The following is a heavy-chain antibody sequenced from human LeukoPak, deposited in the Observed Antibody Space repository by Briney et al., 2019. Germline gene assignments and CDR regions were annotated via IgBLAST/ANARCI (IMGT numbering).Heavy chain of an antibody. CDR2: VYTSGST. CDR1: SGSLSSSY. J-gene: IGHJ4*02. Sequence: SETLSLTCTLSSGSLSSSYWSWIRQPAGKGLEWIGRVYTSGSTNYNPSLKSRVAMSVDTSKNQFSLDLTSVTAADAAVYYCARDCSGGTCYLGVLDYWGQGIRVTVSS. D-gene: IGHD2-15*01. CDR3: ARDCSGGTCYLGVLDY. V-gene: IGHV4-4*07.